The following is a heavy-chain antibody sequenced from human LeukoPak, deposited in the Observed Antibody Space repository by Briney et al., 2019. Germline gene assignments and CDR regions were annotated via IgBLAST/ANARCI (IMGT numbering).Heavy chain of an antibody. J-gene: IGHJ4*02. D-gene: IGHD2-15*01. CDR1: GFTFDGYA. Sequence: PGGSLRLSCAASGFTFDGYAMNWVRQAPGKGLEWVSSISGSGGSTYYADSVKGRFTISRDNSKNSLYLQMNSLRTEDTALYYCSKDMDLPRYWSGGSCYREVSLPYSFDDWGQGTLVTVSS. CDR2: ISGSGGST. CDR3: SKDMDLPRYWSGGSCYREVSLPYSFDD. V-gene: IGHV3-43*02.